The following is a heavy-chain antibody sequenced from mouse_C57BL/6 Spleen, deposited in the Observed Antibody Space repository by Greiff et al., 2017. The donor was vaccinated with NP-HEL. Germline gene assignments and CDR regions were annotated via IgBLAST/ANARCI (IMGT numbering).Heavy chain of an antibody. J-gene: IGHJ2*01. CDR3: ARGRIHGDY. CDR2: ISSGSSTI. V-gene: IGHV5-17*01. CDR1: GFTFSDYG. Sequence: EVQGVESGGGLVKPGGSLKLSCAASGFTFSDYGMHLVRQAPEKGLEWVAYISSGSSTIYYADTVKGRFTISRDNAKNTLFLQMTSLRSEDTAMYYCARGRIHGDYWGQGTTLTVSS.